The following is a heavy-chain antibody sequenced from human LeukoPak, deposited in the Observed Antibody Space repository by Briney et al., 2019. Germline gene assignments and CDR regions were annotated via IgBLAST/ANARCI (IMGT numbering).Heavy chain of an antibody. J-gene: IGHJ4*02. CDR1: GYTFTSYY. Sequence: SVKVSCKASGYTFTSYYVHWVRQAPGQGLEWMGGIIPIFGTANYAQKFQGRVTITADKSTSTAYMELSSLRSEDTAVYYCARDPGYCSSTSCYRGLGYWGQGTLVTVSS. D-gene: IGHD2-2*02. CDR2: IIPIFGTA. V-gene: IGHV1-69*06. CDR3: ARDPGYCSSTSCYRGLGY.